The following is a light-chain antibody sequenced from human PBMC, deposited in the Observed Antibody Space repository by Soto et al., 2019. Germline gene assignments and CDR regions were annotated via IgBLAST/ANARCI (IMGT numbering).Light chain of an antibody. CDR1: QSVSSSY. CDR2: GAS. V-gene: IGKV3-20*01. CDR3: QQYGSSLYT. J-gene: IGKJ2*01. Sequence: DIVLTQSPGTLSLSPGERVTLSCRASQSVSSSYLAWYQQKPGQAPRLLIYGASSRATGIPDRFSGSGSGTDFTLTISRLEPEDFAVYYCQQYGSSLYTFGQGTELEIK.